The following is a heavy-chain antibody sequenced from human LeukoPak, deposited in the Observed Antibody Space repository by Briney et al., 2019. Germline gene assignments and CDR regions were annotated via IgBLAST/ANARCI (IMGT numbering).Heavy chain of an antibody. V-gene: IGHV1-8*01. CDR2: MNPNSGNT. CDR3: ARGGYFDWLSYYYYYYYMDV. D-gene: IGHD3-9*01. CDR1: GYTFTSYD. J-gene: IGHJ6*03. Sequence: ASVKVSCKASGYTFTSYDIHWVRQATGQGLEWMGWMNPNSGNTGYAQKFQGRVTMTRNTSISTAYMELSSLRSEDTAVYYCARGGYFDWLSYYYYYYYMDVWGKGTTVTISS.